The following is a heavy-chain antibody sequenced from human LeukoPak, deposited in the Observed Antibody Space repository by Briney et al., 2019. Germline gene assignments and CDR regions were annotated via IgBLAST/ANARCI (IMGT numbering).Heavy chain of an antibody. Sequence: GGSLRLSCTASGFTFGDYAMRWFRQAPGKGLEWVGFIRSKAYGGTTEYAASVKGRFTISRDDSKSIAYLQMNSLKTEDTAVYYCTRCVYGDYGHQPPAMDYWGQGTLVSVSS. V-gene: IGHV3-49*03. J-gene: IGHJ4*02. CDR2: IRSKAYGGTT. CDR3: TRCVYGDYGHQPPAMDY. CDR1: GFTFGDYA. D-gene: IGHD4-17*01.